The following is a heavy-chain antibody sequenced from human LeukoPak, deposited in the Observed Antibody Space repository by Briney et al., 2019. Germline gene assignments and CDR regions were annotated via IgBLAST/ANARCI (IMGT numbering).Heavy chain of an antibody. J-gene: IGHJ4*02. V-gene: IGHV3-23*01. D-gene: IGHD3-3*01. CDR1: GFTFSSYA. Sequence: PGGSLSLSCAASGFTFSSYAMSWVRQAPGKGLEWVSAISGSGGSTYYADSVKGRFTISRDNSKNTLYLQMNSLRAEDTAVYYCAKDLHQIGVVRGYYFDYWGQGTLVTVSS. CDR2: ISGSGGST. CDR3: AKDLHQIGVVRGYYFDY.